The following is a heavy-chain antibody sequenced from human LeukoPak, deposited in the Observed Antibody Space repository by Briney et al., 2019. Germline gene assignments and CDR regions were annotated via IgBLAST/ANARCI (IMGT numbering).Heavy chain of an antibody. D-gene: IGHD2-2*02. CDR2: IYPGDSDT. V-gene: IGHV5-51*01. CDR1: GYSFTSYW. CDR3: ARLLGYCSSTSCYTGGLFDY. J-gene: IGHJ4*02. Sequence: GESLKISCKGSGYSFTSYWIGWVRQMLGKGLEWMGIIYPGDSDTRYSPSFQGQVTISADKSISTAYLQWSSLKASDTAMYYCARLLGYCSSTSCYTGGLFDYWGQGTLVTVSS.